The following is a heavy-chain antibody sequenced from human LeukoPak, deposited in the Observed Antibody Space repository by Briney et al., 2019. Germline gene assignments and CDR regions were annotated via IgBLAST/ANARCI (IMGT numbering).Heavy chain of an antibody. CDR3: AKWGLVGATTFDY. V-gene: IGHV3-23*01. D-gene: IGHD1-26*01. J-gene: IGHJ4*02. CDR1: GFTFSSYA. CDR2: ISGSGEKT. Sequence: PGGSLRLSCGASGFTFSSYAMSWVRQAPGKGLEWVSLISGSGEKTYYADSVKGRFTISRDNSKNTLYLQMNSLRAEDTAVYYCAKWGLVGATTFDYWGQGTLVTVSS.